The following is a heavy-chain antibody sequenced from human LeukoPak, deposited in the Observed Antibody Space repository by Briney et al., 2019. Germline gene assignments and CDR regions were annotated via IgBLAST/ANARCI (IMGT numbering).Heavy chain of an antibody. CDR3: ASRRKYYYDSSGYFDY. Sequence: ASETPSLTCAVYGGSFSGYHWSWIRQPPGKGLEWIGEINHSGSTNYNPSLKSRVTISVDTSKNQFSLKLSSVTAADTAVYYCASRRKYYYDSSGYFDYWGQGTLVTVSS. V-gene: IGHV4-34*01. CDR2: INHSGST. J-gene: IGHJ4*02. D-gene: IGHD3-22*01. CDR1: GGSFSGYH.